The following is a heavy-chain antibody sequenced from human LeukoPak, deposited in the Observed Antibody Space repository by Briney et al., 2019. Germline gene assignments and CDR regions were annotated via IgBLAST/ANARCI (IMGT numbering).Heavy chain of an antibody. J-gene: IGHJ1*01. Sequence: PSETLSLTCTVSGGSLSPYYWTWIRQPPGKGLEWIGYIYHTGTTRYNPSLNSRVTISVETSKNQFSLRLNSVTAADTAIYYCARLDSGDHGNIPHWSQGTLVAVSS. CDR1: GGSLSPYY. CDR3: ARLDSGDHGNIPH. D-gene: IGHD1-26*01. CDR2: IYHTGTT. V-gene: IGHV4-59*08.